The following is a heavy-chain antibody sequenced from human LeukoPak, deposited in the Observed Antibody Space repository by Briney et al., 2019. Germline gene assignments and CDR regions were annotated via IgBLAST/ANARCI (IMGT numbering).Heavy chain of an antibody. CDR1: GFTFSSYW. CDR3: ARAPNWNDRVQNPDY. D-gene: IGHD1-1*01. J-gene: IGHJ4*02. V-gene: IGHV3-7*01. Sequence: HSGGSLRLSCAASGFTFSSYWMSWVRQAPGKGLEWVANIKQDGSEKYYVDSVKGRFTISRDNAKNSLYLQMNSLRAEDTAVYYCARAPNWNDRVQNPDYWGQGTLVTVSS. CDR2: IKQDGSEK.